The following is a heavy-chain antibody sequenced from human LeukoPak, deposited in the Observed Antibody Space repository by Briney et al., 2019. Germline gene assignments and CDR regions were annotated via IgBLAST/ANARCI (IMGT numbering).Heavy chain of an antibody. CDR2: ISASGDTT. Sequence: GGSLRLSCMTSGFTSINYGMSWVRQAPGKGLEWVSGISASGDTTYYADSVKGRFTISRDNSKNTVYLQMNSLRVEDTAVYYWAKDRGYWGQGTLVTVSS. V-gene: IGHV3-23*01. J-gene: IGHJ4*02. CDR1: GFTSINYG. CDR3: AKDRGY.